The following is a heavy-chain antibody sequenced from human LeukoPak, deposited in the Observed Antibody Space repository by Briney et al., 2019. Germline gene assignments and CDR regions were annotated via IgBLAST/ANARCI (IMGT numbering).Heavy chain of an antibody. D-gene: IGHD3-10*02. V-gene: IGHV4-39*01. CDR2: IFYSGST. CDR3: ARHPLKAYVSDWFDP. CDR1: GDSISSYY. J-gene: IGHJ5*02. Sequence: SETLSLTCTVSGDSISSYYWSWLRQPPGKGLEWIASIFYSGSTYHNPSLKSRVTISVDTSKSQFSLKLSFVTAADTAVYFCARHPLKAYVSDWFDPWGQGTLVTVSS.